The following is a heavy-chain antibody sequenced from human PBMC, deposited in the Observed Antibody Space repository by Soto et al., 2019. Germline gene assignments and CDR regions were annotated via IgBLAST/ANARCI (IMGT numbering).Heavy chain of an antibody. CDR3: ARGYYDGRHGMDV. CDR2: IYYTGST. Sequence: SETLSLSCTVSGTSITIFYWNWIRQPPGKRLEWIGSIYYTGSTNYNPSLKSRVTMSIDTSKNQLSLKLNSVTAADTAVYYCARGYYDGRHGMDVWGQGTTVTVSS. CDR1: GTSITIFY. J-gene: IGHJ6*02. D-gene: IGHD3-16*01. V-gene: IGHV4-59*01.